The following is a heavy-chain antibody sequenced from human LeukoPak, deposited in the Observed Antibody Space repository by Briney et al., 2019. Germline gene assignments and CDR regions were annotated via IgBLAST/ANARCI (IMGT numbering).Heavy chain of an antibody. CDR3: ARTAGYYYDSSGVLRPGGWYMDV. D-gene: IGHD3-22*01. J-gene: IGHJ6*03. V-gene: IGHV5-51*01. CDR2: IYPGDSDT. Sequence: GESLKISCKGSGYSFTSYWIGWVRQMPGKGLEWMGIIYPGDSDTRYSPSFQGQVTISADKSISTAYLQWSSLKASDTAMYYCARTAGYYYDSSGVLRPGGWYMDVWGKGTTVTVSS. CDR1: GYSFTSYW.